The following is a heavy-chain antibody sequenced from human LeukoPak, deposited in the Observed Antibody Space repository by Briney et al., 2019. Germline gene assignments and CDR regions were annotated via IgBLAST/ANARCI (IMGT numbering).Heavy chain of an antibody. CDR1: GYTFTSYD. Sequence: GASVKVSCKASGYTFTSYDISWVRQAPGQGLEWMGWISGYNGNTHYAQKLQDRVTMTTDTSTSTAYMELRSLRSDDTAVYYCARVVRGDNGIGNWFDPWGQGTLVTVSS. V-gene: IGHV1-18*01. D-gene: IGHD4-17*01. J-gene: IGHJ5*02. CDR3: ARVVRGDNGIGNWFDP. CDR2: ISGYNGNT.